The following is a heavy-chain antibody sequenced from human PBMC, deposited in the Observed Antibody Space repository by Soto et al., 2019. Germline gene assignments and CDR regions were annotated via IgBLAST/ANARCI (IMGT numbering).Heavy chain of an antibody. D-gene: IGHD1-26*01. CDR2: IYYSGST. CDR3: AIVGATTGWYFDY. CDR1: GGSISSGGYY. V-gene: IGHV4-31*03. Sequence: PSQTLSLTCPVSGGSISSGGYYWSWIRQDPGKALEWVGDIYYSGSTYYNPSIKSRVTISVDTSKNQFSLKLSSVTAADTAVYYCAIVGATTGWYFDYWGQGTLVTVSS. J-gene: IGHJ4*02.